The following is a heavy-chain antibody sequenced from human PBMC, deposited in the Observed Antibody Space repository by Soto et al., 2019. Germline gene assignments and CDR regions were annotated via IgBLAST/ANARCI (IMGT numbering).Heavy chain of an antibody. D-gene: IGHD3-16*01. V-gene: IGHV1-3*01. J-gene: IGHJ4*02. Sequence: ASVKVSCKASGYTFTSYYMHWVRQAPGQGLEWMGWISAYNGNTNYAQKFQGRVTITRDTSASTAYMELSSLRSEDTAVYYCANALGLYYFDYWGQGTLVTVSS. CDR1: GYTFTSYY. CDR3: ANALGLYYFDY. CDR2: ISAYNGNT.